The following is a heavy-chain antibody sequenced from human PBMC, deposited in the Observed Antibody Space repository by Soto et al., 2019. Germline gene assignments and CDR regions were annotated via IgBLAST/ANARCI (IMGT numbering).Heavy chain of an antibody. V-gene: IGHV3-30*03. D-gene: IGHD2-21*02. CDR3: ARDLPLYCRGDCNFDF. Sequence: GGSLRLSCGGSGFIFSRYGMHWVRQAPGKGLEWVTGISYDGGERFYADSVKGRFTISRDNSKNRLDLQMSSLRPEDTAVYYCARDLPLYCRGDCNFDFWGQGTLVTVSS. J-gene: IGHJ4*02. CDR2: ISYDGGER. CDR1: GFIFSRYG.